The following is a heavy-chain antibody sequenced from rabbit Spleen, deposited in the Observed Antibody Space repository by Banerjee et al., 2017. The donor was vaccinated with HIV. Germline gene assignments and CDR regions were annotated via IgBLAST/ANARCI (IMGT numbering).Heavy chain of an antibody. J-gene: IGHJ6*01. CDR3: ARDAGTSFSTYGIDL. Sequence: QSLEESGGGLVKPGASLTLTCKASGFSFNSGYDMCWVRQAPGKGLEWVACAYAGSSGSTYSATWAKGRFTISKSSSTTVTLQMTGLTAADTATYFCARDAGTSFSTYGIDLWGPGPLVTVS. D-gene: IGHD4-2*01. V-gene: IGHV1S40*01. CDR1: GFSFNSGYD. CDR2: AYAGSSGST.